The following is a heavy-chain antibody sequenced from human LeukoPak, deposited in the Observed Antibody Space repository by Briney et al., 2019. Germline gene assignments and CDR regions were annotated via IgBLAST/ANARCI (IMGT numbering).Heavy chain of an antibody. Sequence: GGALEISRYGSGFLFTSYWIGRVRQLPGKGLEGMGIIYPGDSDTRYSPSFQGQVTISADKSISTAYLQWSSLKTSDTAMYYCARQGSSKTYNYYYMDVWGKGTTVTVSS. D-gene: IGHD6-13*01. CDR1: GFLFTSYW. CDR2: IYPGDSDT. J-gene: IGHJ6*03. V-gene: IGHV5-51*01. CDR3: ARQGSSKTYNYYYMDV.